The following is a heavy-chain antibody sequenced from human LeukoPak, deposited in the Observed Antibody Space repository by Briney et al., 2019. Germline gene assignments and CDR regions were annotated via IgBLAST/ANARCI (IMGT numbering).Heavy chain of an antibody. D-gene: IGHD4-17*01. CDR1: GFTFSSYG. Sequence: GGSLRLSCAASGFTFSSYGMHWVRQAPGKGLEWAAFIRYDGSNKYYADSVRGRFTISRDNSKNTLYLQMNSLRAEDTAVYYCAKDVTVTFDYWGQGTLVTVSS. V-gene: IGHV3-30*02. CDR2: IRYDGSNK. J-gene: IGHJ4*02. CDR3: AKDVTVTFDY.